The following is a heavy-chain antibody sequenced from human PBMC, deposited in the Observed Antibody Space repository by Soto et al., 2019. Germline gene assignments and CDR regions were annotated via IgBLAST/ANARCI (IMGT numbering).Heavy chain of an antibody. CDR2: FDASDSST. CDR1: GYSFTSYC. J-gene: IGHJ4*02. D-gene: IGHD5-12*01. CDR3: ARGVKMATPHKYYFDY. Sequence: WAALKISCEGSGYSFTSYCITGVRQMPGKGLGWMGSFDASDSSTNYTLSFRGHVTISSDRSPNTAYLQWSSQKASETAMSYCARGVKMATPHKYYFDYWGQGTLVTFSS. V-gene: IGHV5-10-1*01.